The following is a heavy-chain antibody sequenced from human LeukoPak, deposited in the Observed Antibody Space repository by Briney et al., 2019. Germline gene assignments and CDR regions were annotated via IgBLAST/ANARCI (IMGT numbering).Heavy chain of an antibody. CDR2: INWNGGST. V-gene: IGHV3-20*04. J-gene: IGHJ6*03. CDR3: ARDGYSSRWSGGYYYYYMDV. D-gene: IGHD6-13*01. CDR1: GFTFDDYG. Sequence: RPGGSLRLSCAASGFTFDDYGMSWVRQAPGKGLEWVSGINWNGGSTGYADSVKGRFTISRDNAKNSLYVQMNSLRAEDTALYYCARDGYSSRWSGGYYYYYMDVWGKGTTVTVSS.